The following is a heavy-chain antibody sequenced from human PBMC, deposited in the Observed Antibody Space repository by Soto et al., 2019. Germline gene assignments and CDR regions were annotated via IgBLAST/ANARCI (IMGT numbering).Heavy chain of an antibody. J-gene: IGHJ4*02. CDR3: ARDIDY. CDR2: IATDGSNK. CDR1: GFTFGSYD. Sequence: PGGSLRLSCAASGFTFGSYDLNWVRHAPGKGLEWVAVIATDGSNKYYADSLKGRFTISRDNSKNTLYLQMNSLRAEDTAVYHCARDIDYWGQGSLVTVSS. V-gene: IGHV3-30-3*01.